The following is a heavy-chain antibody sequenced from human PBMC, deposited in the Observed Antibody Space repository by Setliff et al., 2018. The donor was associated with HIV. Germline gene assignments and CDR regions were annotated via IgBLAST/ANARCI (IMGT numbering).Heavy chain of an antibody. D-gene: IGHD3-22*01. V-gene: IGHV4-39*01. CDR1: GGSISNGNYY. CDR2: GVNSGRP. CDR3: ARHQYYYDSSGGGALGY. Sequence: SETLSLTCTVSGGSISNGNYYWAWIRQSPGKGLEWIGSGVNSGRPYYNPSLKSRVTVSVDTSTNHLSLRLTSVTAADTAVYYCARHQYYYDSSGGGALGYWGQGTLVTVSS. J-gene: IGHJ4*02.